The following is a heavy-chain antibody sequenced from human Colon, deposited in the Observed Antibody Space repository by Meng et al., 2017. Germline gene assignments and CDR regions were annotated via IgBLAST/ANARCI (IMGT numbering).Heavy chain of an antibody. Sequence: VDLQESGPGLVQPSGTLSLTGAVSGGSSSSTNWWSWIRQPPGKGLEWIGEISQSGSSNYNPSLKSRVTMSLDKSKNHFFLNLSSVSAADTAVYYCAREDGSIGFTPAGQWGQGTLVTVSS. CDR3: AREDGSIGFTPAGQ. V-gene: IGHV4-4*02. CDR1: GGSSSSTNW. D-gene: IGHD1-26*01. CDR2: ISQSGSS. J-gene: IGHJ1*01.